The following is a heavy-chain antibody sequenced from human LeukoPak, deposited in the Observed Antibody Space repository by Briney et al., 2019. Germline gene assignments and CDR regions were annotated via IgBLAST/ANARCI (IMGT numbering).Heavy chain of an antibody. D-gene: IGHD5-24*01. V-gene: IGHV3-21*01. CDR3: ARGDDYDIGELIDY. Sequence: GGSLGLSCAASGFTFSSYSMNWVRQAPGKGLEWVSSISSSSSYIYYADSVKGRFTISRDNAKNSLYLQMNSLRAEDTAVYYCARGDDYDIGELIDYWGQGTLVTVSS. CDR1: GFTFSSYS. J-gene: IGHJ4*02. CDR2: ISSSSSYI.